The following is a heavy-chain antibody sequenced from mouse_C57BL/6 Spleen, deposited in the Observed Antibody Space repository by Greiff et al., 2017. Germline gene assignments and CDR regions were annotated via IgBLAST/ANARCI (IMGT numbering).Heavy chain of an antibody. J-gene: IGHJ2*01. CDR2: IDPEDGDT. Sequence: EVQLQQSGAELVKPGASVKLSCTASGFNIQDYYMHWVKQRTEQGLEWIGRIDPEDGDTKYAPKFQGTATITADTSSNTAYLQLSSLTSEDTAVYYCARWNDYGTDYWGQGTTLTVSS. CDR1: GFNIQDYY. CDR3: ARWNDYGTDY. D-gene: IGHD1-1*01. V-gene: IGHV14-2*01.